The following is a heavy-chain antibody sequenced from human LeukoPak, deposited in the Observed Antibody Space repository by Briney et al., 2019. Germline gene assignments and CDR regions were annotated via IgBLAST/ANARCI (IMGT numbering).Heavy chain of an antibody. D-gene: IGHD5-12*01. J-gene: IGHJ6*02. Sequence: GGSLRLSCTASGFTFGDYAMSWFRQAPGKGLEWVAVISYDGSNKYYADSVKGRFTISRDNSKNTMYLQMNSLRAEDTAVYYCAKDGPSTTCYGMDVWGQGTTVTVSS. V-gene: IGHV3-30*04. CDR2: ISYDGSNK. CDR1: GFTFGDYA. CDR3: AKDGPSTTCYGMDV.